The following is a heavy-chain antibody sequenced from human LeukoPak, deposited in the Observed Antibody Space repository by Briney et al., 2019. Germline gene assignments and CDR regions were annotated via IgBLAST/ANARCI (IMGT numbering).Heavy chain of an antibody. D-gene: IGHD2/OR15-2a*01. CDR2: TYHSGSP. CDR1: GASVSSGGYY. Sequence: PSETLSLTCTVSGASVSSGGYYWSWVRQTPKKGLEWIGYTYHSGSPFHNPSLKGRATISLDSSRNQVSLKVTSVTAADTAVYFCRVTTNVSNYIDVWGKGTTVIVSS. J-gene: IGHJ6*03. CDR3: RVTTNVSNYIDV. V-gene: IGHV4-30-2*01.